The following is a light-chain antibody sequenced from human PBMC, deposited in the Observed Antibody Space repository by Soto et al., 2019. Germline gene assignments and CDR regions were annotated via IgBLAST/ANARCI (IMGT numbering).Light chain of an antibody. Sequence: QSVLTQPPSVSAAPGQRVTISCSGTSSNIASNYVSWYQQFPGTAPRLLIYDDNKRPSGIPDRFSASKSGTSATLGITGLQSGDEADYYCGTRDSSLSGGVFGTGTKLTVL. J-gene: IGLJ1*01. V-gene: IGLV1-51*01. CDR1: SSNIASNY. CDR3: GTRDSSLSGGV. CDR2: DDN.